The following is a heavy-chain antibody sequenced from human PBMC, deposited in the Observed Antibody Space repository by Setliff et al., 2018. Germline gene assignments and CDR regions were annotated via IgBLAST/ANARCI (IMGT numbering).Heavy chain of an antibody. CDR1: GGSISSSIYS. CDR2: SYNSGNT. J-gene: IGHJ5*02. D-gene: IGHD3-9*01. Sequence: PSETLSLTCSVSGGSISSSIYSWDWIRQPPGKGLEWIGNSYNSGNTYYNASLKSRVTISVDTSKNQFSLKLSSVTAADTAVYYCVREGLYDILTGYSLPTPFDPWGQGTLVTVSS. CDR3: VREGLYDILTGYSLPTPFDP. V-gene: IGHV4-39*07.